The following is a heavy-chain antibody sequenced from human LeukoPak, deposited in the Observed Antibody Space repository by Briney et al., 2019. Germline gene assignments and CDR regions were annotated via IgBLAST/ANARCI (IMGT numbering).Heavy chain of an antibody. CDR1: GYSFTNYW. D-gene: IGHD6-6*01. CDR3: ARRRGDGSSPVDY. J-gene: IGHJ4*02. CDR2: IYPDDSDT. Sequence: GESLKISCKGSGYSFTNYWIGGVRQRPGKGLEWMGIIYPDDSDTRYSPSFQDQLTISADNSISTAYLRWRSLKASDTAMYYCARRRGDGSSPVDYWGQGTLVTVSS. V-gene: IGHV5-51*01.